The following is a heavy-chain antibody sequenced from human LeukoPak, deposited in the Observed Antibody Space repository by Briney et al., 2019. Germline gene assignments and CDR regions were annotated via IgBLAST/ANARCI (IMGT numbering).Heavy chain of an antibody. V-gene: IGHV3-11*04. Sequence: TGGSLRLSCAASGFTFSDYYMSWIRQAPGKGLQWLAYSSTSGSITYYADSVKGRFTISRDNAKNSLYLQMNSLRAEDTAVYYCARSSRELGGYAPWELMPPFDYWGQGTLVTVSS. D-gene: IGHD1-7*01. CDR2: SSTSGSIT. J-gene: IGHJ4*02. CDR3: ARSSRELGGYAPWELMPPFDY. CDR1: GFTFSDYY.